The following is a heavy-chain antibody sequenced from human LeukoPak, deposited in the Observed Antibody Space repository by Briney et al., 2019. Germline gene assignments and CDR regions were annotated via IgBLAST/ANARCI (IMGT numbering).Heavy chain of an antibody. CDR1: GGSISSGGYY. V-gene: IGHV4-31*03. Sequence: SQTLSLTCTVSGGSISSGGYYWSWIRQHPGKGLERIGYIYYSGSTYYNPSLKSRVTISVDTSKNQFSLKLSSVTAADTAVYYCARDLKVRGVHYGMDVWGQGTTVTVSS. CDR3: ARDLKVRGVHYGMDV. CDR2: IYYSGST. J-gene: IGHJ6*02. D-gene: IGHD3-10*01.